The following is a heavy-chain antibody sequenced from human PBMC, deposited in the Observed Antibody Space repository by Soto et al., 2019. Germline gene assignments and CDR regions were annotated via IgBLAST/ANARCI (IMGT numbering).Heavy chain of an antibody. CDR1: VFTFSSYA. J-gene: IGHJ4*02. Sequence: PVGSLRLSCASSVFTFSSYAMTCVRHSPGKGLEWVSGVSGTGGSAYYADSVKGRFTISRDKSTNTLYLHMNSLRAEDTAVYYCARGSAYSDYDLEYWGQGTLVSVSS. V-gene: IGHV3-23*01. D-gene: IGHD4-17*01. CDR2: VSGTGGSA. CDR3: ARGSAYSDYDLEY.